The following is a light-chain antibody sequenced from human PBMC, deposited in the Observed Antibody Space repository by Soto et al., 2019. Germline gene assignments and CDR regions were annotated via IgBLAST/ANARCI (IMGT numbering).Light chain of an antibody. CDR3: QQYDSYFQT. V-gene: IGKV1-5*01. Sequence: DIQMTQSPSSLSASVGDTVTITCRASQVISDWLVWYQQKPGKAPKLLIYSGSNLELGVPSRFSGSGSETEFTLTISSLQPDDSASYYCQQYDSYFQTFGQGTKVDIK. J-gene: IGKJ1*01. CDR1: QVISDW. CDR2: SGS.